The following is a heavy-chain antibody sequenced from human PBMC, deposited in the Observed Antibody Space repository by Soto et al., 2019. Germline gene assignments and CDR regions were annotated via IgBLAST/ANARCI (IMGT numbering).Heavy chain of an antibody. V-gene: IGHV4-30-4*01. CDR1: GGSISSGDYY. J-gene: IGHJ4*02. CDR2: IYYSGST. Sequence: SETLSLTCTVSGGSISSGDYYWSWIRQPPGKGLEWIGYIYYSGSTYYNPSLKSRVTISVDTSKNQFSLKLSSVTAADTAVYYCARVTKGTVTTDFDYWGQGTLVTVSS. D-gene: IGHD4-17*01. CDR3: ARVTKGTVTTDFDY.